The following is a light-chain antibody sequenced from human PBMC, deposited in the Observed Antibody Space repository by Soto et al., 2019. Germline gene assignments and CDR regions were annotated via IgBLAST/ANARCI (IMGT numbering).Light chain of an antibody. V-gene: IGKV3-11*01. CDR2: AAS. CDR3: QQRSNWPIT. CDR1: QSVSSY. Sequence: EDVLTQSPGALSLSPGERATLSCRASQSVSSYSAWYQQKHGQAPRLLIYAASNRATGIPARFSGSGSRTDFTLTIPSLEPEDFAVYYCQQRSNWPITFGQGTRLEI. J-gene: IGKJ5*01.